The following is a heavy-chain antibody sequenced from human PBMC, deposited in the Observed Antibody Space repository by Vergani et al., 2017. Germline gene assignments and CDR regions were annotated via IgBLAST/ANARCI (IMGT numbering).Heavy chain of an antibody. CDR2: IYYTGTT. Sequence: QVQLQQWGAGQLKPSETLSLTCAVYGGSFSGYYWGWIRQPPGKGLEWIGTIYYTGTTYYNEAHKSRLTISVDTSKNQFSLNLTSVTAADTAVYYCTRHGRSGWAGYFQHWGQGTLVTASS. CDR3: TRHGRSGWAGYFQH. V-gene: IGHV4-34*01. D-gene: IGHD6-19*01. CDR1: GGSFSGYY. J-gene: IGHJ1*01.